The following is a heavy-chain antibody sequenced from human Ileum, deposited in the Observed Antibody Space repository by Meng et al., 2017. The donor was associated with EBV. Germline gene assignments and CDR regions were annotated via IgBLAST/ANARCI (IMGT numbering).Heavy chain of an antibody. CDR3: TREWHYTPRD. Sequence: EVPLVDSGGXLVLHVGSLRLSCAASGFTFSGFTMNWVRQAPGEGLDWVSSISGDSIYISYADSVKGRFTVSRDNAKNSLYLQINSLRAEDTALYYCTREWHYTPRDWSQGTLVTVSS. CDR2: ISGDSIYI. J-gene: IGHJ4*02. CDR1: GFTFSGFT. D-gene: IGHD1-7*01. V-gene: IGHV3-21*01.